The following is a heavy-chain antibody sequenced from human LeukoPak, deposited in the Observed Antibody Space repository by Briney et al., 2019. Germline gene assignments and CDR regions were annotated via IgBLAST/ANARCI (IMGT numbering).Heavy chain of an antibody. CDR3: ARDKRGKVGATTLAFDI. CDR2: IYTSGST. CDR1: GGSISSYY. Sequence: SETLSLTFTVSGGSISSYYWSWIRQPAGKGLEWIGRIYTSGSTNYNPSLKSRVTMSVDTSKNQFSLKLSSVTAADTAVYYCARDKRGKVGATTLAFDIWGQGTMVTVSS. J-gene: IGHJ3*02. V-gene: IGHV4-4*07. D-gene: IGHD1-26*01.